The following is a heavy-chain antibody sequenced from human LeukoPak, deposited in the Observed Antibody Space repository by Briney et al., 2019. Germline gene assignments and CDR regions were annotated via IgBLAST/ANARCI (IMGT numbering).Heavy chain of an antibody. CDR2: IKKDGSEQ. Sequence: GGSLRLSCAASGFIFTNYFMSWVRQAPGKGLEWVANIKKDGSEQNYADSVKGRFTISRDNAKNSLYLQMNSLRPEDTAVYYCLVFLGGGQGILVTVSS. V-gene: IGHV3-7*01. D-gene: IGHD3-3*01. CDR1: GFIFTNYF. J-gene: IGHJ4*02. CDR3: LVFLG.